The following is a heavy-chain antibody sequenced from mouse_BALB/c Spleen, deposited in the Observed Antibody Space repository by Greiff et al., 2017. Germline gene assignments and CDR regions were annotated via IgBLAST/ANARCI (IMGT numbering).Heavy chain of an antibody. Sequence: VQLQQSGAELVKPGASVKLSCTASGFNIKDTYMHWVKQRPEQGLEWIGRIDPANGNTKYDPKFQGKATITADTSSNTAYLQLSSLTSEDTAVYYCARVGSRGAWFADWGQGTLVTVSA. CDR2: IDPANGNT. CDR3: ARVGSRGAWFAD. CDR1: GFNIKDTY. J-gene: IGHJ3*01. D-gene: IGHD3-3*01. V-gene: IGHV14-3*02.